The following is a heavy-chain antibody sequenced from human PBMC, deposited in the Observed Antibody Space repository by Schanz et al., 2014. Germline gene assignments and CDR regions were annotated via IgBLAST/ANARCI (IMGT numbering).Heavy chain of an antibody. D-gene: IGHD3-10*01. Sequence: EVQLVESGGGLVQPGGSLRLSCAASGFTFSSYAMSWVRQAPGKGLEWVSAISASGGTTYYADSVKGRFTISRDNSKNTLYLQMNSLRPEDTAVYYCAKYRGYYRVSGSYRELEYWGQGTLVTVSS. CDR2: ISASGGTT. J-gene: IGHJ4*02. CDR1: GFTFSSYA. CDR3: AKYRGYYRVSGSYRELEY. V-gene: IGHV3-23*04.